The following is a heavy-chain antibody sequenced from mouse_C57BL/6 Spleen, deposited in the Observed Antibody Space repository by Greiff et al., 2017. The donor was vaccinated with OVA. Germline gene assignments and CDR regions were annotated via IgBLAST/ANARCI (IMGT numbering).Heavy chain of an antibody. D-gene: IGHD3-2*01. V-gene: IGHV1-26*01. CDR1: GYTFTDYY. CDR3: ARGRRQNEFAY. J-gene: IGHJ3*01. CDR2: INPNNGGT. Sequence: EVQLQQSGPELVKPGASVKISCKASGYTFTDYYMNWVKQSHGKSLEWIGDINPNNGGTSYNQKFKGKATLTVVKSSSTAYMELRSLTSEDSAVYYCARGRRQNEFAYWGQGTLVTVSA.